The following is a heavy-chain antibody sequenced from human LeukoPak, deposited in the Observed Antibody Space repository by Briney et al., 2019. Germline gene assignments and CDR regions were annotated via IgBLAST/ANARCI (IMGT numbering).Heavy chain of an antibody. V-gene: IGHV1-18*01. CDR3: ARAPDDYDFWSGPFDY. J-gene: IGHJ4*02. D-gene: IGHD3-3*01. CDR2: TSAYSGNT. Sequence: ASVKVSCKASGYTFTNYGISWVRQAPGQGMEWMGWTSAYSGNTNSAQNLQGRVTITTDTSTSTAYMELRSLRSDDTAVYYCARAPDDYDFWSGPFDYWGRGTLVTVSP. CDR1: GYTFTNYG.